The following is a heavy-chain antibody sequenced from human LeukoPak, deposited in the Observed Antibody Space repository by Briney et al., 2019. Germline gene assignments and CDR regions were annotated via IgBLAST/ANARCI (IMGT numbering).Heavy chain of an antibody. J-gene: IGHJ4*02. CDR2: INLQGST. CDR1: GGSITSTNY. Sequence: PSGTLSLTCGVSGGSITSTNYWTWVRQPPGKGLEWIGEINLQGSTNYNPSLMGRVAISVDMSENHISLQLTSVTAADTAVYYCAREGGPYRPLDYSGQGTLVTVSS. CDR3: AREGGPYRPLDY. V-gene: IGHV4-4*02.